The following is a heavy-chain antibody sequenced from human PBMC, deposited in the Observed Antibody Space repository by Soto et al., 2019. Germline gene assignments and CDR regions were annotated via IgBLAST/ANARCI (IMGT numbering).Heavy chain of an antibody. CDR2: IYYSGST. J-gene: IGHJ6*02. CDR1: GGSVSSGSYY. D-gene: IGHD5-18*01. Sequence: SETLSLTCTVSGGSVSSGSYYWSWIRQPPGKGLEWIGYIYYSGSTNYNPSLKSRVTISVDTSKNQFSLKLSSVTAADTAVYYCARDKGTAMVKVGSYYYGMDVWGQGTTVT. V-gene: IGHV4-61*01. CDR3: ARDKGTAMVKVGSYYYGMDV.